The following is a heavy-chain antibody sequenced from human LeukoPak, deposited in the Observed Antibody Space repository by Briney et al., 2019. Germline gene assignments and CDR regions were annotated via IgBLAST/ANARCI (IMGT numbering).Heavy chain of an antibody. Sequence: GASVKVSCKASGYTFTGYYMHWVRQAPGQGLEWMGWINPNSGGTNYAQKFQGRVPMTRDTSISTGYMELSRLRSDDTAVYYCARARYNYGSNWFDPWGQGTLVTVSS. V-gene: IGHV1-2*02. CDR3: ARARYNYGSNWFDP. CDR2: INPNSGGT. J-gene: IGHJ5*02. D-gene: IGHD5-18*01. CDR1: GYTFTGYY.